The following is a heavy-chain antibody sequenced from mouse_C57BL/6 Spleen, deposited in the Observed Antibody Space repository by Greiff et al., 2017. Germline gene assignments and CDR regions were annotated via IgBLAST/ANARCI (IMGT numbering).Heavy chain of an antibody. V-gene: IGHV1-82*01. Sequence: VQLQQSGPELVKPGASVKISCKASGYAFSSSWMNWVKQRPGKGLEWIGRIYPGDGDTNYNGKFKGKATLTADKSSSTAYMQLSSLTSEDSAVYFCARNYYYGSGGFDYWGQGTTLTVSS. CDR3: ARNYYYGSGGFDY. J-gene: IGHJ2*01. D-gene: IGHD1-1*01. CDR2: IYPGDGDT. CDR1: GYAFSSSW.